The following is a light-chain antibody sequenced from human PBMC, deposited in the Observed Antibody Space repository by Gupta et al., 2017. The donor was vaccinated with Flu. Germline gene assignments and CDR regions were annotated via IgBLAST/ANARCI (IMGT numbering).Light chain of an antibody. CDR2: RDD. CDR1: SSNIGSTY. V-gene: IGLV1-47*01. J-gene: IGLJ3*02. CDR3: AAWDDSLSDAV. Sequence: QSVLTQPPSASGTPGQRVSISCSGSSSNIGSTYVFWYQHLPGTAPKLLICRDDQRPSGVPDRFSGSKSGTSASLVISGLRSEDEGDYYCAAWDDSLSDAVFGGGTKLTVL.